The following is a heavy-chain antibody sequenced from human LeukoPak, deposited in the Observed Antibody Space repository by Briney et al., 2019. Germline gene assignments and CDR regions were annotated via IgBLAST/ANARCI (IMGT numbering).Heavy chain of an antibody. CDR3: ARTPCSGGSCYPDY. CDR1: GGSISSYY. J-gene: IGHJ4*02. Sequence: SETLSLTCTVSGGSISSYYWSWIRQPPGKGLEWIGYISHSVSTDYNPSLKSRVTISVDTSKNQFSLQLSSVTAADTAVYYCARTPCSGGSCYPDYWGQGTLVTVSS. CDR2: ISHSVST. V-gene: IGHV4-59*01. D-gene: IGHD2-15*01.